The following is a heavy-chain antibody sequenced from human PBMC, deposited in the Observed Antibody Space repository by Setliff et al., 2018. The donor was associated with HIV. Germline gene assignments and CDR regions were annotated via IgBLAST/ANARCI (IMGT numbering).Heavy chain of an antibody. CDR1: GGSISNSRYY. Sequence: PSETLSLTCTVSGGSISNSRYYWGWIRQPPGKGLEWIGSFYYSGSTSYNPSLKSRVTISVDPSKNQILLRLSSVTAEDTAVYYCARLSGGMVPNYWGQGTLVTVSS. CDR3: ARLSGGMVPNY. CDR2: FYYSGST. J-gene: IGHJ4*02. V-gene: IGHV4-39*01. D-gene: IGHD3-10*01.